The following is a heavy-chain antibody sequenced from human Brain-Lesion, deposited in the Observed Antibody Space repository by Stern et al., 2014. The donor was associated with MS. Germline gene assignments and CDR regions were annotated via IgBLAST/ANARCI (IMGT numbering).Heavy chain of an antibody. CDR1: GGSISSSNW. J-gene: IGHJ4*02. Sequence: VQLVESGPGLVKPSGTLSLTCAVSGGSISSSNWWRWVRQSPGKGLEWIGESDHSGSTIYNPSLQSRVTVSVDKAKTRFSLNLRSVTAADTAVYFCARFPASRPHVFDSWGQGTLVTVSS. V-gene: IGHV4-4*02. D-gene: IGHD6-13*01. CDR2: SDHSGST. CDR3: ARFPASRPHVFDS.